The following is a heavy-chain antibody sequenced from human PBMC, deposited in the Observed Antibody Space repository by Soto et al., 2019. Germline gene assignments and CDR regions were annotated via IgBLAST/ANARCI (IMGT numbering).Heavy chain of an antibody. D-gene: IGHD2-15*01. V-gene: IGHV3-23*01. CDR1: GFTFSSYA. CDR3: AKAKVFCSGGSCYPNWFDP. Sequence: VQLLESGGGLVQPGGSLRLSCAASGFTFSSYAMSWVHQAPGKGLEWVSAISGSGGSTYYADSVKGRFTISRDNSKNTLYLQMNSLRAEDTAVYYCAKAKVFCSGGSCYPNWFDPLGQGTLVTVTS. CDR2: ISGSGGST. J-gene: IGHJ5*02.